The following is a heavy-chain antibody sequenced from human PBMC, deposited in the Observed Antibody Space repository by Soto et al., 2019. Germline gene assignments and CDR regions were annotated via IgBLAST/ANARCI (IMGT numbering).Heavy chain of an antibody. CDR3: ARVVPGAEAWFGP. Sequence: GASVKVPCKTSGYTFSNYGITLVRQAPGQPLEWXGXIXXXSXGXXXAXXXQGRVSMTTDTSTTTAYMELGSLRSDDTAVYYCARVVPGAEAWFGPWGQGTLVTVSS. J-gene: IGHJ5*02. D-gene: IGHD2-2*01. CDR1: GYTFSNYG. CDR2: IXXXSXGX. V-gene: IGHV1-18*01.